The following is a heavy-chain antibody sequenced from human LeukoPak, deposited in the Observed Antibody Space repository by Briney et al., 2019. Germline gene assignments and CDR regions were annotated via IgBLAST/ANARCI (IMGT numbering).Heavy chain of an antibody. CDR2: IYYSGST. Sequence: SETLSLTCTVSGGSISSSSYYWGWIRQPPGKGLEWIGSIYYSGSTYYNPSLKSRVTISVDTSKNQFSLKLSSVTAADTAVYYCARTGSWYAYDVLDGMDVWGQGTTVTVSS. CDR3: ARTGSWYAYDVLDGMDV. J-gene: IGHJ6*02. V-gene: IGHV4-39*01. CDR1: GGSISSSSYY. D-gene: IGHD6-13*01.